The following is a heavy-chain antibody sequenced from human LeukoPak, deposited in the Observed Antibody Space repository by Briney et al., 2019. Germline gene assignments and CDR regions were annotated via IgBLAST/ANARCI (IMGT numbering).Heavy chain of an antibody. J-gene: IGHJ4*02. V-gene: IGHV3-43*02. CDR2: VSGDGTIT. CDR3: AKDKLRSTNYYDSSGYILDY. D-gene: IGHD3-22*01. CDR1: GFTFDDYA. Sequence: PGXSLRLSCAAAGFTFDDYAMHWVRQARGKGREGVCVVSGDGTITYYADSMKGRFTVSRENRKKYLYMQMKSLRTEDTALYYCAKDKLRSTNYYDSSGYILDYWGQGTLVTVSS.